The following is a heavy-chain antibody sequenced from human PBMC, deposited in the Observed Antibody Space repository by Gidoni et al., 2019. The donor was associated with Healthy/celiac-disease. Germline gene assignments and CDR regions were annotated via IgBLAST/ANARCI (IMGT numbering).Heavy chain of an antibody. J-gene: IGHJ6*02. CDR2: IIPIFGTA. CDR1: GGTFSSYA. Sequence: QVQLVQSGAEVQKPGSSVKVSCTASGGTFSSYAISWVRQAPGQGLEWMGGIIPIFGTANYAQKFQGRVTITADESTSTAYMELSSLRSEDTAVYYCARRSIAARPGYYYYYGMDVWGQGTTVTVSS. D-gene: IGHD6-6*01. CDR3: ARRSIAARPGYYYYYGMDV. V-gene: IGHV1-69*01.